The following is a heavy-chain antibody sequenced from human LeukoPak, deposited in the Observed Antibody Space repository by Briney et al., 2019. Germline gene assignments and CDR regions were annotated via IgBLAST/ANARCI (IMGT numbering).Heavy chain of an antibody. D-gene: IGHD5-24*01. CDR3: ARDLLEPEMAA. V-gene: IGHV3-53*01. CDR1: GFTNY. J-gene: IGHJ5*02. CDR2: IYSSGST. Sequence: PGGSLRLSCGASGFTNYMNWVRQAPERGLEWVSTIYSSGSTYYADSVRGRFTISRDETKNTLFLQMNSLRAEDTAVYYCARDLLEPEMAAWGLGTLVTVSS.